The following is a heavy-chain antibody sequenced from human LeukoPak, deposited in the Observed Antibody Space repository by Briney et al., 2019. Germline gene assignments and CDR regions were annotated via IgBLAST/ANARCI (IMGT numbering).Heavy chain of an antibody. V-gene: IGHV3-7*01. CDR3: ARVRYSYGYFDY. J-gene: IGHJ4*02. Sequence: PGGSLRLSCAASGFSVSSYWMSWVRQAPGKGLEWVANIKQDGSEKYYVDSVKGRFTISRDNAKNSLYLQMNSLRAEDTAVYYCARVRYSYGYFDYWGQGTLVTVSS. CDR2: IKQDGSEK. D-gene: IGHD5-18*01. CDR1: GFSVSSYW.